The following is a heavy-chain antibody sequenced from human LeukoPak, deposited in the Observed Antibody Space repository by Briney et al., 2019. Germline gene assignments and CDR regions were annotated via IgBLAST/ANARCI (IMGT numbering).Heavy chain of an antibody. V-gene: IGHV3-21*01. Sequence: GGSLRLSCAASGFTFSSYSMNWVRQAPGKGLEWVSSVSSSSSYIYYADSVKGRFTISRDNATNSLYLQMNSLRAEDTAVYYCARDLSGLYNWFDPWGQGTLVTVSS. CDR3: ARDLSGLYNWFDP. J-gene: IGHJ5*02. CDR2: VSSSSSYI. D-gene: IGHD5-12*01. CDR1: GFTFSSYS.